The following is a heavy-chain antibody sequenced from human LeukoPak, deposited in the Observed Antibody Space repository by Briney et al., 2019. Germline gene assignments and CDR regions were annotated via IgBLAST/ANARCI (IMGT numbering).Heavy chain of an antibody. CDR1: GYTFTSYG. CDR2: ISAYNGNT. J-gene: IGHJ4*02. CDR3: ARVGTIVVVPAAKSLDY. Sequence: GASVKVSCKASGYTFTSYGISWVRQATGQGLECMGCISAYNGNTNYAQKLQGRVTMTTDTSTSTAYMELRSLRSDDTAVYYCARVGTIVVVPAAKSLDYWGQGTLVTVSS. D-gene: IGHD2-2*01. V-gene: IGHV1-18*01.